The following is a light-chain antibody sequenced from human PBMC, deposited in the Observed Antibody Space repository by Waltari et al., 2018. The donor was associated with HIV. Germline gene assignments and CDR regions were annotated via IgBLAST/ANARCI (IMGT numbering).Light chain of an antibody. V-gene: IGKV1-9*01. CDR3: QQSDSYPLT. CDR2: GAS. Sequence: DIQLTQSPSFLSASVGDRVSITCRSSRDVSNFLAWYQKKPGTAPKLLSYGASTLQSGVPSRCGGSGAGAQFTLTINRLQPDDFATYYCQQSDSYPLTFGQGTRL. CDR1: RDVSNF. J-gene: IGKJ5*01.